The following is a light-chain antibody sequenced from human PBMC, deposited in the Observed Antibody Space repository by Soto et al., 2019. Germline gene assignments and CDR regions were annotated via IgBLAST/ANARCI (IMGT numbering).Light chain of an antibody. CDR3: QHYNSYSEA. CDR2: KAS. CDR1: QSISNW. J-gene: IGKJ1*01. Sequence: DGQMTQSQSTVYEYVGKRATITSRSSQSISNWLAWYQQKPGKAPKLLIYKASTLKSGVPSRFSGSGSGTEFTLTISSLQPDDFSTYYRQHYNSYSEACGQGTKVDNK. V-gene: IGKV1-5*03.